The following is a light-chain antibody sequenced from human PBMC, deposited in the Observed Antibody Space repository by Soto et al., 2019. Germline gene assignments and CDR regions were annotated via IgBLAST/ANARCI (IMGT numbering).Light chain of an antibody. Sequence: LTQPHSVSESPGKTVTISCTRSRGSIASNNVQWYQQRPGGAPTTVIYEDNQRPSGVPDRFSGSIDSSSNSASLTISGLRTEDEADYYCQSYDGSFVLFGGGTKVTVL. CDR3: QSYDGSFVL. CDR1: RGSIASNN. CDR2: EDN. J-gene: IGLJ2*01. V-gene: IGLV6-57*04.